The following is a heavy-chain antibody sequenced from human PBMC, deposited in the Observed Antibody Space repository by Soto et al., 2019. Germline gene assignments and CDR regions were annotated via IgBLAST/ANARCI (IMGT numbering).Heavy chain of an antibody. V-gene: IGHV3-49*04. D-gene: IGHD3-10*01. CDR1: GFTFGDYA. Sequence: GGSLRLSCTASGFTFGDYAMNWVRQAPGKGLEWVGFIGSNTYGGTTEYAASVKGRFTISRDDSKSIAYLQMNRLKTEDTAVYYCTRGSRRFDYGLDVWGQGTPVTVSS. J-gene: IGHJ6*02. CDR3: TRGSRRFDYGLDV. CDR2: IGSNTYGGTT.